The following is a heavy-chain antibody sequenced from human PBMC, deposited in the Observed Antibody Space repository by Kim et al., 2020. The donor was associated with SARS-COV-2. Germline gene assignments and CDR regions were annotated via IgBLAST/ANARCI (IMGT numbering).Heavy chain of an antibody. CDR2: TYYRSKWYN. CDR3: ARDRGYYYDSSAGDAFDI. Sequence: SQTLSLTCAISGDSVSSNSAAWNWIRQSPSRGLEWLGRTYYRSKWYNDYAVSVKSRLTINPDTSKNQFSLQLNSVTPEDTAVYYCARDRGYYYDSSAGDAFDIWGQGTMVTVSS. V-gene: IGHV6-1*01. D-gene: IGHD3-22*01. J-gene: IGHJ3*02. CDR1: GDSVSSNSAA.